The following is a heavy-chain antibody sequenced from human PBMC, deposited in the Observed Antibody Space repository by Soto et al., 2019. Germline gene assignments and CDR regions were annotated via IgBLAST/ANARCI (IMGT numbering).Heavy chain of an antibody. D-gene: IGHD1-1*01. V-gene: IGHV1-8*01. CDR3: ARERTGTTSMDV. CDR2: MNPNSGNT. CDR1: GYTFTSYD. Sequence: QVQLVQSGAEVKKPGASVKVSCKASGYTFTSYDINWVRQATGQGLEWMGWMNPNSGNTGYAQKFQGRVTMTRNTSISTAYMALSSLRSEDTTVYYCARERTGTTSMDVWGQGTTVTVSS. J-gene: IGHJ6*02.